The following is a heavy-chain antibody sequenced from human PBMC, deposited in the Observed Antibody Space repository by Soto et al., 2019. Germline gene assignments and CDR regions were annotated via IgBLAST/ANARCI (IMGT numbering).Heavy chain of an antibody. J-gene: IGHJ4*02. CDR3: ARGPGVASNY. D-gene: IGHD5-12*01. Sequence: EPLSLTCAVYGGCFSGYYWSWIRQPPGKGLEWIGEINHSGSTNYNPSLKSRVTISVDTSKNQFSLKLSSVTAADTDVYYCARGPGVASNYWGQGTLVTVSS. CDR1: GGCFSGYY. CDR2: INHSGST. V-gene: IGHV4-34*01.